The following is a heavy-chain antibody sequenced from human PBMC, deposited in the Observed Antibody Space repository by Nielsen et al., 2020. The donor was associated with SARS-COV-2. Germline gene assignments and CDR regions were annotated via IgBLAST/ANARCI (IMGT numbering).Heavy chain of an antibody. CDR1: GFTFSSYA. Sequence: GGSLRLSCAASGFTFSSYAMHWVRQAPGKGLEWVAVISYDGSNKYYADSVKGRFTISRDNSKNTLYLQMNSLRAEDTAVYYCAGNYDYVWGSYRYPVAGAFDIWGQGTMVTVSS. D-gene: IGHD3-16*02. J-gene: IGHJ3*02. CDR2: ISYDGSNK. CDR3: AGNYDYVWGSYRYPVAGAFDI. V-gene: IGHV3-30*04.